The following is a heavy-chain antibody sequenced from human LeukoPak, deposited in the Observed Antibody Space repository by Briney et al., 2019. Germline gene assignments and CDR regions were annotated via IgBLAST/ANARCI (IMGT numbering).Heavy chain of an antibody. Sequence: GGSLRLSCAASGFTFSDYYMSWIRQAPGKGLEWVSYISSSGSTMYYADSVKGRFTISRDNAKNSLYLQMNSLRAEDTAVYYCARDRGYCSSTSCASMVWFDPWGQGTLVTVSS. J-gene: IGHJ5*02. CDR2: ISSSGSTM. V-gene: IGHV3-11*01. CDR3: ARDRGYCSSTSCASMVWFDP. CDR1: GFTFSDYY. D-gene: IGHD2-2*01.